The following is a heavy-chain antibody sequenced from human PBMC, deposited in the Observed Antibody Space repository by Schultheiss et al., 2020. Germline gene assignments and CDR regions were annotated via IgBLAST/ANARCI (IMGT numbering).Heavy chain of an antibody. CDR2: FNGDGGST. J-gene: IGHJ3*02. Sequence: GGSLRLSCAASGFTFSSYWMYWVRQGPGKGLIWVSRFNGDGGSTSYADSVKGRFTISRDNAKNSLYLQMNSLRAEDTAVYYCARDPGYCSSTSCSSIWGQGTMVTVSS. CDR1: GFTFSSYW. D-gene: IGHD2-2*01. CDR3: ARDPGYCSSTSCSSI. V-gene: IGHV3-74*01.